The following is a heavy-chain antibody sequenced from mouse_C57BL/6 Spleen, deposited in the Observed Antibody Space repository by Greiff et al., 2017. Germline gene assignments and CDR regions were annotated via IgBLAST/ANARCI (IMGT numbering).Heavy chain of an antibody. V-gene: IGHV1-69*01. Sequence: VQLQQPGAELVMPGASVKLSCKASGYTFTSYWMHWVKQRPGQGLEWIGAIDPSDSYTNYNQKFKGKSTLTVDKSSSTAYMQLSSLTSEDSAVXYCARRIYYGSSRDYWGQGTTLSVSS. J-gene: IGHJ2*01. CDR1: GYTFTSYW. CDR2: IDPSDSYT. D-gene: IGHD1-1*01. CDR3: ARRIYYGSSRDY.